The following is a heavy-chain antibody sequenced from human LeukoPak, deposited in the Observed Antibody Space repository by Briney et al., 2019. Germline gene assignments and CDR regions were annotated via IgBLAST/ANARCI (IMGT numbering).Heavy chain of an antibody. CDR1: GFTFSSYA. CDR2: ISGSGGST. CDR3: ARVGVRGVYYYYYGMDV. Sequence: GGSLRLSCAASGFTFSSYAMSWVRQAPGKGLEWVSAISGSGGSTYYADSVKGRFTISRDNSKNTLYLQMNSLRAEDTAVYYCARVGVRGVYYYYYGMDVWGKGTTVTVSS. V-gene: IGHV3-23*01. J-gene: IGHJ6*04. D-gene: IGHD3-10*01.